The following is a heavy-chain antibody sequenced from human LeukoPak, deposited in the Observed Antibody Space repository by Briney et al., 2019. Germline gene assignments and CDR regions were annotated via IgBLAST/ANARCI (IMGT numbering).Heavy chain of an antibody. D-gene: IGHD5-12*01. CDR3: ARDETPTNGYDSYDF. CDR1: GFTFSSYG. CDR2: ISDDGSNK. Sequence: GGSLRLSCAASGFTFSSYGMHWVRQAPGKGLEWVAVISDDGSNKYYADSVKGRFTISRDTSKNTLYLQMNSLRAEDTAVYYCARDETPTNGYDSYDFWGQGTLVTVSS. J-gene: IGHJ4*02. V-gene: IGHV3-30*03.